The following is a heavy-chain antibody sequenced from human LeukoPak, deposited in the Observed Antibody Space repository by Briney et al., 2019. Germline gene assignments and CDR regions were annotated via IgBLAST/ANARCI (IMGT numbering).Heavy chain of an antibody. CDR2: INPSGGST. V-gene: IGHV1-46*01. CDR3: ARGGIAAAGDYYYGMDV. J-gene: IGHJ6*02. CDR1: GYTFTSYY. Sequence: GASVKVSCKASGYTFTSYYMHWVRQAPGQGLEWMGIINPSGGSTSYAQKFQGRVTMTRDTSTGTVYMELSSLRSEDTAVYYCARGGIAAAGDYYYGMDVWGQGTTVTVSS. D-gene: IGHD6-13*01.